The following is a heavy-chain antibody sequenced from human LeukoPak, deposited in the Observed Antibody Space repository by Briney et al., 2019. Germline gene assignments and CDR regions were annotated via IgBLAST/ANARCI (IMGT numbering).Heavy chain of an antibody. CDR1: GYTLTELS. D-gene: IGHD3-22*01. J-gene: IGHJ3*02. V-gene: IGHV1-24*01. CDR2: FDPEDDET. Sequence: ASVKVSCKVSGYTLTELSMHWVRQAPGKGLEWMGGFDPEDDETIYAQKFQGRVTMTEDTSTDTAYMELSSLRSEDTAVYYCATVYYYDSSGYGAFDIWGQGTMVTVSS. CDR3: ATVYYYDSSGYGAFDI.